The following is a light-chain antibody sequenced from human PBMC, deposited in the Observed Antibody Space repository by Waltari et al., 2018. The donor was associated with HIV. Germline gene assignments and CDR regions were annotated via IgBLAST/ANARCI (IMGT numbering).Light chain of an antibody. Sequence: QSVLTQPPSVSAAPGQKVTISCSGSSSNIGNNYVSWYQQLPGTAPKLLIYDHHKRPSGIPDRFSGSKSGTSATLGITGLQTGDEADYYCGTWDSSLSAVVFGGGTKLTVL. J-gene: IGLJ2*01. CDR2: DHH. CDR3: GTWDSSLSAVV. CDR1: SSNIGNNY. V-gene: IGLV1-51*01.